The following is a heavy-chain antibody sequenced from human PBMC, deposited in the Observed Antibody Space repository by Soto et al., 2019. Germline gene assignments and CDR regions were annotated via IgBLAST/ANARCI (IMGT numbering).Heavy chain of an antibody. Sequence: LRLSCAASGFTFSSYAMHWVRQAPGKGLEWVAVISYDGSNKYYADSVKGRFTISRDNSKNTLYLQMNSLRAEDTAVYYCATPPGPITMVRGVQGTLVTVSS. J-gene: IGHJ4*02. CDR1: GFTFSSYA. CDR2: ISYDGSNK. D-gene: IGHD3-10*01. CDR3: ATPPGPITMVR. V-gene: IGHV3-30-3*01.